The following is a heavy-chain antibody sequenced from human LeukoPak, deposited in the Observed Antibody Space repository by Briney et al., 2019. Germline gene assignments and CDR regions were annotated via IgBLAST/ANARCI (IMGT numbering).Heavy chain of an antibody. Sequence: GGSLRLSCAASGFTFSSYWMSWVRQAPGKGLEWVANIKQDGSEKYYVDSVKGRFTISRDNAKNSLYLQMNSLRAEDTAVYYCARAVVDVTVNWFDSWGQGTLVTVSS. J-gene: IGHJ5*01. V-gene: IGHV3-7*03. CDR3: ARAVVDVTVNWFDS. D-gene: IGHD2-15*01. CDR1: GFTFSSYW. CDR2: IKQDGSEK.